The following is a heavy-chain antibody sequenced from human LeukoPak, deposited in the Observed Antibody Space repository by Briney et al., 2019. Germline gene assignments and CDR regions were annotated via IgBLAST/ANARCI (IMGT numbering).Heavy chain of an antibody. CDR3: ARGRLRQPEDWFDP. CDR2: INPNSGGT. V-gene: IGHV1-2*02. J-gene: IGHJ5*02. CDR1: GYTFTGYY. Sequence: ASVKVSCKASGYTFTGYYMHWVRQAPGQGLEWMGWINPNSGGTNYAQKFQGRVTMTRDTSISTAYMELSRLRSDDTAVYCCARGRLRQPEDWFDPWGQGTLVTVSS. D-gene: IGHD6-13*01.